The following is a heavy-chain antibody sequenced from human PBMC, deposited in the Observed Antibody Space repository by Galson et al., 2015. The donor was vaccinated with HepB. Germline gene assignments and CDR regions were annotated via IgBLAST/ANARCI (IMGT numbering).Heavy chain of an antibody. CDR1: GFPVTYNY. V-gene: IGHV3-66*01. J-gene: IGHJ4*02. CDR2: IYRGGAT. Sequence: SLRLSCAASGFPVTYNYVSWVRQAPGKGLEWVSLIYRGGATSYADSVQGRFIISRDSSTNTVYLQMRRLRVDDSAIYYCAREEAGTRARHFWGQGVLVTVSS. CDR3: AREEAGTRARHF.